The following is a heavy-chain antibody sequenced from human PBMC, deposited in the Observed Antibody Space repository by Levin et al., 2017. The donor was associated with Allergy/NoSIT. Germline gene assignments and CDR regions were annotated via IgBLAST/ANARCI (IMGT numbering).Heavy chain of an antibody. CDR2: IYYSGST. CDR3: AMGEYYFDY. CDR1: GGSISSYY. J-gene: IGHJ4*02. V-gene: IGHV4-59*01. D-gene: IGHD3-16*01. Sequence: SQTLSLTCTVSGGSISSYYWSWIRQPPGKGLEWIGYIYYSGSTNYNPSLKSRVTISVDTSKNQFSLKLSSVTAADTAVYYCAMGEYYFDYWGQGTLVTVSA.